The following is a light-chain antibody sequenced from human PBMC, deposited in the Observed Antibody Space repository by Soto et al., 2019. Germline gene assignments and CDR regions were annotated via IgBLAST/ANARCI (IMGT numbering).Light chain of an antibody. J-gene: IGKJ1*01. Sequence: EVVMTQSPGAVSVSPGERATLSCRASQSVTSNVAWYQQKPGQAPRLLIYGASTRATGIPDRFSGSGSGTDFTLTISRLEPEDFAVYYCKQYGTSPRTFGQGTKVDIK. CDR3: KQYGTSPRT. CDR1: QSVTSN. V-gene: IGKV3-20*01. CDR2: GAS.